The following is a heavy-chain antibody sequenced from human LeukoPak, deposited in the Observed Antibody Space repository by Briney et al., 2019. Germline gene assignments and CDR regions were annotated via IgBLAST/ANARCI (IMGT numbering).Heavy chain of an antibody. CDR3: ARGPSGYHNT. D-gene: IGHD5-12*01. J-gene: IGHJ4*02. CDR2: IRFDGSYN. Sequence: GGSLRLSCAASRFTFSSYGMHWVRQAPGKGLEWVAFIRFDGSYNYYADSVKGRFTISRDNSKNTLYLQMSSLRAEDTAVYYCARGPSGYHNTGGQGTLVTVSS. V-gene: IGHV3-30*02. CDR1: RFTFSSYG.